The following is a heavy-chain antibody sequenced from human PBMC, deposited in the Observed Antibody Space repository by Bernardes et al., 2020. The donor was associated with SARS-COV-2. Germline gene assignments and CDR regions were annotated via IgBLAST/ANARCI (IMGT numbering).Heavy chain of an antibody. V-gene: IGHV1-18*04. J-gene: IGHJ4*02. CDR3: TSGSPDCRKSSCYKADFDY. CDR1: GYPFISYG. D-gene: IGHD2-2*02. CDR2: ISAYNGNT. Sequence: SVMISSTPSGYPFISYGIGWLRQSPGQGREWRGWISAYNGNTNYALKLQGRVTMTTDTSTSTAYMELSSLRSDDTAVYFCTSGSPDCRKSSCYKADFDYWGPGPLVPVSS.